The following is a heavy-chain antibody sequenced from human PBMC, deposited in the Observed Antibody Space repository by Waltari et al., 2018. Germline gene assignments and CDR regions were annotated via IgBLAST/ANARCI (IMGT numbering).Heavy chain of an antibody. CDR2: IRYDGSNK. D-gene: IGHD6-13*01. J-gene: IGHJ4*02. CDR1: GFTFSSYG. CDR3: AKVAGSSWYFDY. Sequence: QVQLVESGGGVVQPGGSLRLSCAASGFTFSSYGMHWVRQAPGKGLEWVAFIRYDGSNKYYADSVKCRFTISRDNSKNTLYLQMNSLRAEDTAVYYCAKVAGSSWYFDYWGQGTLVTVSS. V-gene: IGHV3-30*02.